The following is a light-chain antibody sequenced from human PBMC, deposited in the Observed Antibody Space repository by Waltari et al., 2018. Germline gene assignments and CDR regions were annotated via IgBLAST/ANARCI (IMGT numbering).Light chain of an antibody. V-gene: IGLV2-8*01. CDR1: SSDVGGYSY. CDR3: SSYAGSNNVV. CDR2: EVF. J-gene: IGLJ2*01. Sequence: TGTSSDVGGYSYVSWYQQHPGKAPKLIIFEVFQRPPGVPDRFSGSKSGNTASLTVSGLQAEDEADYYCSSYAGSNNVVFGGGTKLTVL.